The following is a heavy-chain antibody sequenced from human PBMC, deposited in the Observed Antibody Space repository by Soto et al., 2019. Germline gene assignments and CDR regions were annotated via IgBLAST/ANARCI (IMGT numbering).Heavy chain of an antibody. J-gene: IGHJ5*02. CDR2: IIPIFGTA. V-gene: IGHV1-69*12. CDR3: ARPTRFYYDSSGQSAWFDP. CDR1: GGTFSSYA. D-gene: IGHD3-22*01. Sequence: QVQLVQSGAEVKKPGSSVKVSCKASGGTFSSYAISWVRQAPGQGLEWMGGIIPIFGTANYAQKFQGRVTITADEATTTGYMEQRSLRSEDTAFYYCARPTRFYYDSSGQSAWFDPWGQGTLVTVSS.